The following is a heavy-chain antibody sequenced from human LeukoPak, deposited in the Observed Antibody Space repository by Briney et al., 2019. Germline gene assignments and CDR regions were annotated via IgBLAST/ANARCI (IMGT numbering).Heavy chain of an antibody. CDR1: GFSVSSNY. Sequence: GGSLRLSCAGSGFSVSSNYMSWVRQAPGKGLEWLSVIYRGDSTYYADSVKGRFTISRDNSKNTLYLRMNSLGAEDTAVYYCARLEVRGVIGPWGQGTLARASS. CDR2: IYRGDST. D-gene: IGHD3-10*01. CDR3: ARLEVRGVIGP. J-gene: IGHJ5*02. V-gene: IGHV3-53*01.